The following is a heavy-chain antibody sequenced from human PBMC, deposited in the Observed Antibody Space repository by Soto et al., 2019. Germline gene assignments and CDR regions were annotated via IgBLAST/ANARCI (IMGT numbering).Heavy chain of an antibody. D-gene: IGHD3-22*01. V-gene: IGHV3-74*01. CDR2: IKNDGSGT. CDR3: VRGDGDYYDGNGYLGRH. J-gene: IGHJ4*02. Sequence: EVQLVESGGGLVQPGGSLRLSCEASGFTFSTYWMHWVRQAAGRGLVWVSRIKNDGSGTYYVDSVEGRFTISRDNAKNTLYLQMNSLRAEDTAVYYCVRGDGDYYDGNGYLGRHWGQGTLVTVSS. CDR1: GFTFSTYW.